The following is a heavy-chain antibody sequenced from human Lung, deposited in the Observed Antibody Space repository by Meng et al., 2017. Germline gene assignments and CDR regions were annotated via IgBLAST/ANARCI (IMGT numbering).Heavy chain of an antibody. V-gene: IGHV4-34*01. CDR3: ARGPTTMAHDFDY. CDR1: GGSFSDYY. J-gene: IGHJ4*02. CDR2: INHSGST. Sequence: QVLIQQWGAGLFKPAETLSLTCVVSGGSFSDYYWSWIRQPPGKGLEWIGEINHSGSTNYNPSLESRATISVDTSQNNLSLKLSSVTAADSAVYYCARGPTTMAHDFDYWGQGTLVTVSS. D-gene: IGHD4-11*01.